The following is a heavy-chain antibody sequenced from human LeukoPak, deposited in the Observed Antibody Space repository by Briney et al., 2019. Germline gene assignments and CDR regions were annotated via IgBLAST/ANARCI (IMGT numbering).Heavy chain of an antibody. J-gene: IGHJ4*02. V-gene: IGHV3-33*01. CDR1: GFTFSSYA. CDR2: IWHDGTNK. Sequence: QPGGSLRLSCAASGFTFSSYAMHWVRQAPGKGLEWVAVIWHDGTNKYYSDSVEGRFTISRDNSKNIVELQMSGLRAEDTAVYYCARDHTIFGVVYYFDHWGRGTLVTVSS. D-gene: IGHD3-3*01. CDR3: ARDHTIFGVVYYFDH.